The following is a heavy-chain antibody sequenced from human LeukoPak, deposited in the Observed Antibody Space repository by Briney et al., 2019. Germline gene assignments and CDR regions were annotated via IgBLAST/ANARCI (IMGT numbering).Heavy chain of an antibody. CDR1: GYTFTSYG. Sequence: ASVKVSCNASGYTFTSYGVSWVRQAPGQGREWMGWITAYNSNTNYAQKLHARVTLTTDTSTSTAYMELRSLRTDDTAVYSCASGRLMVRGVFDYWGQGTLVTVSS. V-gene: IGHV1-18*01. CDR2: ITAYNSNT. CDR3: ASGRLMVRGVFDY. D-gene: IGHD3-10*01. J-gene: IGHJ4*02.